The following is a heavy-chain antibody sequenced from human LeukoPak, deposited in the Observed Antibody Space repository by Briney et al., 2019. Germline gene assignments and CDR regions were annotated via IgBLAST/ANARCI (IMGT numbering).Heavy chain of an antibody. J-gene: IGHJ3*02. Sequence: PGGSLRLSCAASGFTFSSYGMHWVRQAPGKGLEWVAVIWYDGINKYYADSVKGRFTISRDNSKNTLYLQMNSLRAEDTAVYYCARPRSGSYDAFDIWGQGTMVTVSS. CDR3: ARPRSGSYDAFDI. D-gene: IGHD3-10*01. CDR2: IWYDGINK. V-gene: IGHV3-33*01. CDR1: GFTFSSYG.